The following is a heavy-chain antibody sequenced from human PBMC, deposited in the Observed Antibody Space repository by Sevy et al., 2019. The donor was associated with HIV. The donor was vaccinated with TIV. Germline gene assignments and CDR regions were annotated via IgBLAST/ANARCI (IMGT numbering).Heavy chain of an antibody. CDR3: ARADYGGYSGEFDY. J-gene: IGHJ4*02. D-gene: IGHD4-17*01. CDR1: GITFSSHV. CDR2: ISYDGSNK. V-gene: IGHV3-30-3*01. Sequence: GGSLRLSCAASGITFSSHVMHWVRQAPGKGLEWVTIISYDGSNKYYADSVKGRFTISRDNSKNTLYLQMNSLRAEDTAVYYCARADYGGYSGEFDYWGQGTLVTVSS.